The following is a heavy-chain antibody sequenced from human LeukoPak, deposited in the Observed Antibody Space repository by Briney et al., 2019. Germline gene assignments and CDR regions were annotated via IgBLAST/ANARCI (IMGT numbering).Heavy chain of an antibody. CDR3: ARGGEYSYGVDAFDI. Sequence: GGSLRLSCAASGFTFSSYSMNWVRQAPGKGLVWVSRINSDGSSTSYADSVKGRFTISRDNAKNTLYLQMNSLRAEDTAVYYCARGGEYSYGVDAFDIWGQGTMVTVSS. CDR1: GFTFSSYS. V-gene: IGHV3-74*01. CDR2: INSDGSST. D-gene: IGHD5-18*01. J-gene: IGHJ3*02.